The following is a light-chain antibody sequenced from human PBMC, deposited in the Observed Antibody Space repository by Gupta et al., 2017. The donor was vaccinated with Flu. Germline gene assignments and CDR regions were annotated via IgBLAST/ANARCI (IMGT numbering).Light chain of an antibody. CDR2: GIA. CDR3: QQYNDWPLA. CDR1: QSVSSN. V-gene: IGKV3-15*01. Sequence: EIVMTQSPDTLSVSPGERATLSCRASQSVSSNLAWYQQKPGQAPRLLMYGIAARATGIPARFSGSGSGTEFTLTISSLQSEDFAVYYCQQYNDWPLAFGQGTRLEIK. J-gene: IGKJ5*01.